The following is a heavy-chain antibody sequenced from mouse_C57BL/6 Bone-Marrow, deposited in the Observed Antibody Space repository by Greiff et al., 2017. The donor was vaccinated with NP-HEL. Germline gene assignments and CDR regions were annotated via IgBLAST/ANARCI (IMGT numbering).Heavy chain of an antibody. CDR1: GYSITSGHY. D-gene: IGHD1-1*01. CDR2: ISYDGSN. J-gene: IGHJ1*03. Sequence: EVKVEESGPGLVKPSQSLSLTCSVTGYSITSGHYWNWIRQFPGNKLEWMGYISYDGSNNYNPSLKNRISITRDTSKNQFFLKLNSVTTEDTATYYCARDDYYGSSWYFDVWGTETTVTVSS. CDR3: ARDDYYGSSWYFDV. V-gene: IGHV3-6*01.